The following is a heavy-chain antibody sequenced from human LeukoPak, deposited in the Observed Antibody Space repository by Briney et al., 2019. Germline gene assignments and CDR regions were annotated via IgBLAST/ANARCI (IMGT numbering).Heavy chain of an antibody. CDR1: GYTFTCYY. V-gene: IGHV1-2*04. CDR3: ARATPLSRDTVTTSLDY. D-gene: IGHD4-11*01. Sequence: ASVKVSCKASGYTFTCYYMHWVRHGPGQGLEWMGLINPNIGGTNYAQEFQGWVTMTRDTSISTAYMELSRLRSDDTAVYYCARATPLSRDTVTTSLDYWGQGTLVTVSS. J-gene: IGHJ4*02. CDR2: INPNIGGT.